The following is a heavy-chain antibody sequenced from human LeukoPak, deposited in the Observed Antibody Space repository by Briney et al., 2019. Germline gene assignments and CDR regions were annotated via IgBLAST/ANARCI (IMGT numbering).Heavy chain of an antibody. V-gene: IGHV3-20*01. CDR3: RRKKRSSWDSGLDV. CDR1: GFTFDGYG. J-gene: IGHJ6*04. CDR2: INWNGGST. D-gene: IGHD6-13*01. Sequence: GGSLRLSCAASGFTFDGYGMSWVRQTPGKGLEWVSGINWNGGSTGYADSVKGRFTISRDNAKNSLYLQMNSLRVEDTALYHCRRKKRSSWDSGLDVGGKGATVTVSS.